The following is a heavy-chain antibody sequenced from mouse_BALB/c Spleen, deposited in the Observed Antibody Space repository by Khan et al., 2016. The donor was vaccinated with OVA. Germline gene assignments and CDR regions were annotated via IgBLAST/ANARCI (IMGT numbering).Heavy chain of an antibody. J-gene: IGHJ3*01. CDR3: VRDGAYHRNDGWFAY. V-gene: IGHV1-4*01. Sequence: QVQLKESGAELARPGASVKMSCKASGYTFTSYTIHWIKKRPGQGLEWIGYINPSNGYTNYNQKFKDKATLTTDKLSTTAYLQLSSLTSDDSAVYNCVRDGAYHRNDGWFAYWGQGTLVTVSA. CDR2: INPSNGYT. CDR1: GYTFTSYT. D-gene: IGHD2-14*01.